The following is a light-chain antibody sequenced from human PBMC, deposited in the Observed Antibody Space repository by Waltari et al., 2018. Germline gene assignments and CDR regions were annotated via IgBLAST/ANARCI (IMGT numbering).Light chain of an antibody. CDR2: GAS. CDR3: QHYLRLPVT. V-gene: IGKV3-20*01. CDR1: QTVRTTY. J-gene: IGKJ1*01. Sequence: ELVLKQSPGTLSLSPGERATLSCRASQTVRTTYLPWYQQKPGQAPRLLIYGASTRATGIPDRFSGSGSGTDFSLTISRLEPDDFAVYYCQHYLRLPVTFGQGTTVEI.